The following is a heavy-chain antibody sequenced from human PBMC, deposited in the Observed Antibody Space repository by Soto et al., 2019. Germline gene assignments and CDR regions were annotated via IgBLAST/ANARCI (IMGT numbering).Heavy chain of an antibody. CDR3: ARDGGGYSGQSPTYYYSYRDV. Sequence: SVKVSCKASGGTFSSYTISWVRQAPGKGLEWMGRIIPILGIANYAQKFQGRVTITADKTPSTAFMKLSSLRSEDTSVGYCARDGGGYSGQSPTYYYSYRDVWGKGTTVTVSS. CDR2: IIPILGIA. V-gene: IGHV1-69*02. J-gene: IGHJ6*03. D-gene: IGHD5-12*01. CDR1: GGTFSSYT.